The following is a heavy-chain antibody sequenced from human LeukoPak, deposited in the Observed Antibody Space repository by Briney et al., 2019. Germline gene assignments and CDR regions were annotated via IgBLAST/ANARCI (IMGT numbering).Heavy chain of an antibody. CDR2: IYHSGST. V-gene: IGHV4-38-2*01. CDR1: GYSISSGYY. J-gene: IGHJ4*02. Sequence: SETLSLTCAVSGYSISSGYYWGWIRQPPGKGLEWIGSIYHSGSTYYNPSLKSRVTISVDTSKNQFSLKLSSVTAADTAVYYCARVSGSPVPASTWGQGTLVTVSS. CDR3: ARVSGSPVPAST. D-gene: IGHD2-2*01.